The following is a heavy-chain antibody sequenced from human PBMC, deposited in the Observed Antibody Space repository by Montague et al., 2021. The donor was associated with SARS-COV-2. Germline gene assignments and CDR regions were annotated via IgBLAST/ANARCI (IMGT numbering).Heavy chain of an antibody. CDR2: ISYDGSNK. Sequence: SLRLSCAASGFTFSSYAMHWVRQAPGKGLEWVAVISYDGSNKYYADSVKGRFTISRDNSKNTLYLQMNSLRAEDTAVCYCARVHSGSYYGFVDYWGQGTLVTVSS. CDR3: ARVHSGSYYGFVDY. D-gene: IGHD1-26*01. J-gene: IGHJ4*02. V-gene: IGHV3-30*04. CDR1: GFTFSSYA.